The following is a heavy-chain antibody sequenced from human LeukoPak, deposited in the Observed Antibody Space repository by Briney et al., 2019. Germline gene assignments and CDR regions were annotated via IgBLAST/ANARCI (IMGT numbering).Heavy chain of an antibody. Sequence: GASVKVSCKASGYTFSTHGFSWVRQAPGQGPEWMGWISAYDGNTKYAQEFQGRVTMTTDTSTSTVYMELRSLRSDDTAVYYCARDAYGSGKGFFDYWGQGTLVIVSS. J-gene: IGHJ4*02. V-gene: IGHV1-18*01. CDR3: ARDAYGSGKGFFDY. D-gene: IGHD3-10*01. CDR2: ISAYDGNT. CDR1: GYTFSTHG.